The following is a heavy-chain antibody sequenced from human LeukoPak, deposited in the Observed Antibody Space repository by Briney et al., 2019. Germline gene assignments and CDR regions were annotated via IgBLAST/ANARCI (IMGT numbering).Heavy chain of an antibody. Sequence: GGSLRLSCSASGFTFSSYAMHWVRQAPGKGLEYVSAISSNGGATYYADSVKGRFTISRDNSKNTLYLQMSSLRAEDTAVYYCVKDPYISGSGGAFYFDYWGQGTLVTVSS. CDR1: GFTFSSYA. J-gene: IGHJ4*02. CDR3: VKDPYISGSGGAFYFDY. D-gene: IGHD1-26*01. V-gene: IGHV3-64D*06. CDR2: ISSNGGAT.